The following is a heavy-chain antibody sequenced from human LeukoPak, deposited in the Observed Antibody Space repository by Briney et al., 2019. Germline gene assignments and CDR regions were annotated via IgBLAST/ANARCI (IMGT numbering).Heavy chain of an antibody. CDR3: ARSNMRQQLVFDY. D-gene: IGHD6-13*01. CDR1: GGSISSGGYY. V-gene: IGHV4-31*03. Sequence: SETLSLTCTVPGGSISSGGYYWSWIRQHPGKGLEWIGYIYYSGSTYYNPSLKSRVTISVDTSKNQFSLKLSSVTAADTAVYYCARSNMRQQLVFDYWGQGTLVTVSS. J-gene: IGHJ4*02. CDR2: IYYSGST.